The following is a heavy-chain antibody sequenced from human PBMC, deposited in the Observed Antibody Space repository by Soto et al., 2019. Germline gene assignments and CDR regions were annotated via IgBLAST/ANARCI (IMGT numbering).Heavy chain of an antibody. V-gene: IGHV1-69*01. J-gene: IGHJ4*02. CDR1: GVTFSSET. Sequence: QVQLVQSGAEVKKPGSSVKVSCKASGVTFSSETISWVRQAPGQGLEWVGGIIPLFGTANYAQKFQGRVTITADESTRTLYIELSSLRSDDTDVYACATELGDNPASHFDSWGQGTLVTVSS. CDR3: ATELGDNPASHFDS. CDR2: IIPLFGTA. D-gene: IGHD2-21*01.